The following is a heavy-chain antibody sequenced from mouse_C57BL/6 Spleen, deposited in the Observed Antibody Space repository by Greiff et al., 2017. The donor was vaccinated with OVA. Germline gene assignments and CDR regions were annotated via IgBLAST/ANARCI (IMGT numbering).Heavy chain of an antibody. Sequence: QVQLKQSGPELVKPGASVKISCKASGYSFTSYYIHWVKQRPGQGLEWIGWIYPGSGNTKYNEKFKGKATLTADTSSSTAYMQLSSLTSEDSAVYYCARGGDLSYFDYWGQGTTLTVSS. D-gene: IGHD2-3*01. J-gene: IGHJ2*01. CDR3: ARGGDLSYFDY. CDR1: GYSFTSYY. CDR2: IYPGSGNT. V-gene: IGHV1-66*01.